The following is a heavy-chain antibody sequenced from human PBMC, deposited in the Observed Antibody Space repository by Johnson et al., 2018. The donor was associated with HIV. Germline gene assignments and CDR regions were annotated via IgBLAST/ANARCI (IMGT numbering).Heavy chain of an antibody. D-gene: IGHD3-10*01. CDR3: ARRGITIVADAFDI. CDR2: IDWSGGRT. V-gene: IGHV3-20*04. J-gene: IGHJ3*02. Sequence: VQLVESGGGLVQPGGSLRLSCAASGFTFSNAWMSWVRQAPGKGLEWVSGIDWSGGRTGYADSVKGRFTISRDNAKKLLYLQMYSLRAEDTAFYYCARRGITIVADAFDIWGQGTMVTVSS. CDR1: GFTFSNAW.